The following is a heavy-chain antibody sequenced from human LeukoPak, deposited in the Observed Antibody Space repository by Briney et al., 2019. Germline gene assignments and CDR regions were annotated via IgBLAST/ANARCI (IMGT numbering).Heavy chain of an antibody. Sequence: GGSLRLSCAGSGFXFINAWISWVRQAPGKGLEWVGRIKTRTEGETTDYASPVKGRFTISRDDSKSTLYLQMDSLNSEDTAVYYCANSHSSSRYYFDYWGQGTLVTVSS. CDR3: ANSHSSSRYYFDY. J-gene: IGHJ4*02. CDR1: GFXFINAW. CDR2: IKTRTEGETT. D-gene: IGHD6-13*01. V-gene: IGHV3-15*01.